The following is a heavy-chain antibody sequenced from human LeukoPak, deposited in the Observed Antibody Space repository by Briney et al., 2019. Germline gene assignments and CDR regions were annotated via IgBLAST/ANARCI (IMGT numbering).Heavy chain of an antibody. J-gene: IGHJ5*02. D-gene: IGHD3-10*01. CDR1: GGLISSGSYY. Sequence: SETLSLTCTVPGGLISSGSYYWSWIRQPAGKGLEWIGRMYTSGSTNYNPSLKSRVTISVDTSKNQFSLRLSSVTAADTAVYYCARHTNYYGSGSNLFWFDPWGQGTLVTVSS. CDR3: ARHTNYYGSGSNLFWFDP. CDR2: MYTSGST. V-gene: IGHV4-61*02.